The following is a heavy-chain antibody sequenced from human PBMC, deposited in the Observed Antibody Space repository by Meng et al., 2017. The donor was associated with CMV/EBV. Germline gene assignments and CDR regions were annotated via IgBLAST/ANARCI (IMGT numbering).Heavy chain of an antibody. CDR3: AREYSPRSKADY. CDR2: MNPNSGNT. CDR1: GYTFTSYD. V-gene: IGHV1-8*01. D-gene: IGHD2-15*01. J-gene: IGHJ4*02. Sequence: ASVKVCKASGYTFTSYDINWVRQATGQGLEWMGWMNPNSGNTGYAQKFQGRVTMTRNTSISTAYMELSSLRSEDTAVYYCAREYSPRSKADYWGQGTLVTVSS.